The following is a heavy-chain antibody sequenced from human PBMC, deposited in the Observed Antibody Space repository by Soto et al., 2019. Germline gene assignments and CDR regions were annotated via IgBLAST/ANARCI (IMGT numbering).Heavy chain of an antibody. J-gene: IGHJ3*02. D-gene: IGHD2-2*01. Sequence: QVRLVQSGAEVKKPGSSVKVSCKASGGTFSSYTITWVRQAPGQGLEWMGRIIPILGIANYAQKFQSRVTITADKSTSTAYMELSSLRSEDTAVYYCARDPRCSSTSCSVNAFDIWGQGTMVTVSS. V-gene: IGHV1-69*08. CDR3: ARDPRCSSTSCSVNAFDI. CDR1: GGTFSSYT. CDR2: IIPILGIA.